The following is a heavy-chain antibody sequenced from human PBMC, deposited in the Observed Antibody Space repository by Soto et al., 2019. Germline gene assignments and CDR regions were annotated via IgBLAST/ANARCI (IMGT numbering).Heavy chain of an antibody. J-gene: IGHJ6*02. Sequence: GASVKVSCKASGYTFTSYGISWVRQAPGQGLEWMGWISAYNGNTNYAQKLQGRVTMTTDTSTSTAYMELRSLRSDDTAVYYCAIGITGIAAAGAYYYYGMDVWGQGTTVTVSS. CDR2: ISAYNGNT. D-gene: IGHD6-13*01. CDR1: GYTFTSYG. CDR3: AIGITGIAAAGAYYYYGMDV. V-gene: IGHV1-18*01.